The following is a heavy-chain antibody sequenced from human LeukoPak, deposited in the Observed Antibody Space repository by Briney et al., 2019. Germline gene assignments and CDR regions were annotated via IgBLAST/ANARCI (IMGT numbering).Heavy chain of an antibody. CDR1: GYTFTSYG. J-gene: IGHJ4*02. CDR2: ISAYNGNT. D-gene: IGHD4-17*01. CDR3: ASMGRPYGDPQYYSDY. Sequence: GASVKVSCKASGYTFTSYGISWVRQAPGQGLEWMGWISAYNGNTNYAQKLQGRVTMTTDTSTSTAYMELRSLRSDDTAVYYCASMGRPYGDPQYYSDYWGQGTLVTVSS. V-gene: IGHV1-18*01.